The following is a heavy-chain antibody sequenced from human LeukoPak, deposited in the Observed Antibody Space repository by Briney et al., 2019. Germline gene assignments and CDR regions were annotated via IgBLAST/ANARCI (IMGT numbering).Heavy chain of an antibody. V-gene: IGHV3-23*01. CDR3: ARDDAADGGYLDH. D-gene: IGHD3-10*01. CDR2: ISGSSGRT. CDR1: EFTFSSYA. J-gene: IGHJ4*02. Sequence: GGSLRLSCAASEFTFSSYAMSWVRQAPGKGPEWVSRISGSSGRTYYTDSVTGRFTTSRDNSKNMVYLQMNSLRAEDTAIYYCARDDAADGGYLDHWGQGTLVTVSS.